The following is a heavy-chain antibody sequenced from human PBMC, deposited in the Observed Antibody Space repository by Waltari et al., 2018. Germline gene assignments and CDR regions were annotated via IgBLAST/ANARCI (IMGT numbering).Heavy chain of an antibody. CDR1: GFTFSSYG. CDR2: ISYDGSNK. Sequence: QVQLVGSGGGVVQPGRSLRLSCAASGFTFSSYGMHWVRQAPGQGLEWVAVISYDGSNKYYADSVKGRFTISRDNSKNTLYLQMNSLRAEDTAVYYCAKDANPYGDYWGGWFDPWGQGTLVTVSS. D-gene: IGHD4-17*01. CDR3: AKDANPYGDYWGGWFDP. V-gene: IGHV3-30*18. J-gene: IGHJ5*02.